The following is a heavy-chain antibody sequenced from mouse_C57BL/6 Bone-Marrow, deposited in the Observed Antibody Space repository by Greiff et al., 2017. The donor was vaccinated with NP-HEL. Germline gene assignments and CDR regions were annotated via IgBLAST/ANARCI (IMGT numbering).Heavy chain of an antibody. J-gene: IGHJ3*01. CDR3: TREDDGFAWFAY. V-gene: IGHV5-9-1*02. CDR1: GFTFSSYA. Sequence: EVHLVESGEGLVKPGGSLKLSCAASGFTFSSYAMSWVRQTPEKRLEWVAYISSGGDYIYYVDTVKGRFTISRDNARNTLYLQMSSLKSEDTAMYYCTREDDGFAWFAYWGQGTLVTVSA. D-gene: IGHD2-3*01. CDR2: ISSGGDYI.